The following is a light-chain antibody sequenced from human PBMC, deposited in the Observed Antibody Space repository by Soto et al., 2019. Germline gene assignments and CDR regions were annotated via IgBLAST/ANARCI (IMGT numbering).Light chain of an antibody. CDR1: SSNIGAGYD. J-gene: IGLJ1*01. CDR3: TSFAPGRIYV. Sequence: QSVLTQPPSVSGAPGQRVTISCTGSSSNIGAGYDVHWYQQLPGTAPKLLIYGNSNRPSGVPDRFSGSKSGNTASLTISGLQAEDEGDYYCTSFAPGRIYVFGSGTKVTVL. CDR2: GNS. V-gene: IGLV1-40*01.